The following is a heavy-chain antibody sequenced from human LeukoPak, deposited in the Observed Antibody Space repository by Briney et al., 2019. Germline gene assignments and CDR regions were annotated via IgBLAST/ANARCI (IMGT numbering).Heavy chain of an antibody. CDR3: AKGGSGYFLDL. J-gene: IGHJ5*02. D-gene: IGHD3-22*01. V-gene: IGHV3-23*01. Sequence: PGGSLRLSCAASGFIFNNYGLIWVRQAPGKGLQWVSAISNDGGGTTYADFVKGRFTISRDNSKNTLFLQMNSLRAEDTALYYCAKGGSGYFLDLWSQGTLVTVSS. CDR1: GFIFNNYG. CDR2: ISNDGGGT.